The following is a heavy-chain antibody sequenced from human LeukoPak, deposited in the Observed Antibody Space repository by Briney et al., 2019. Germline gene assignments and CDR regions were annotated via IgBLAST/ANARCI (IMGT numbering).Heavy chain of an antibody. CDR2: INHSGST. D-gene: IGHD3-22*01. V-gene: IGHV4-34*01. J-gene: IGHJ5*02. CDR1: GGSFSGYY. Sequence: SETLSLTCAVYGGSFSGYYWSWIRQPPGKGLEWIGEINHSGSTNYNPSLKSRVTISVDTSKNQFSLKLSSVTAADTAVYYCASYYYDSSGYYYGWFDPWGQGTLVTVSS. CDR3: ASYYYDSSGYYYGWFDP.